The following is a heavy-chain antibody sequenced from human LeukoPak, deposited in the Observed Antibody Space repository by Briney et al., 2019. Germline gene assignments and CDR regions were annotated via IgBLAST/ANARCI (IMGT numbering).Heavy chain of an antibody. CDR3: ARDRVYSYLCY. CDR2: INAGNGHT. CDR1: GFTFTNYA. Sequence: GASVKVSCKASGFTFTNYAMQWVRQAPGQRLEWMGLINAGNGHTRYSQRFQGRVTITRDTSASTAYMELSSLRSEDTAVYYCARDRVYSYLCYWGQGTLVTVSS. D-gene: IGHD5-18*01. J-gene: IGHJ4*02. V-gene: IGHV1-3*01.